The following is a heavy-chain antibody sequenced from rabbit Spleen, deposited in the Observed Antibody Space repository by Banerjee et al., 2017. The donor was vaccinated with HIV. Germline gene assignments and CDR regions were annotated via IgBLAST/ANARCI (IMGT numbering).Heavy chain of an antibody. CDR1: GFSLDSDYV. D-gene: IGHD1-1*01. V-gene: IGHV1S45*01. Sequence: QEHLVESGGGLVQPEGSLTLTCTASGFSLDSDYVMCWVRQAPGTGLEWIACIDAGSSGFTYFATWAKGRFTCSKTSSTTVTLQMTRLTAADTATYFCARDTSSSFSSYGMDLWGQGTLVTVS. J-gene: IGHJ6*01. CDR2: IDAGSSGFT. CDR3: ARDTSSSFSSYGMDL.